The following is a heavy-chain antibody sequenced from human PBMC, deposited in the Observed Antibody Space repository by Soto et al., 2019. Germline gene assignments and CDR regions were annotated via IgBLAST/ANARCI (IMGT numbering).Heavy chain of an antibody. CDR1: GGSISRSSYY. J-gene: IGHJ5*02. D-gene: IGHD5-18*01. Sequence: QLQLQESGPGLVKPSETLSLTCPVSGGSISRSSYYWGGIRQPPGKGREWIGSIHYSGSTYYNPSLKSGDTISVETSKNQFSLKLSPVTAADTAVYYGARTGYSFNWFDPWCQGTLVTVSS. V-gene: IGHV4-39*01. CDR3: ARTGYSFNWFDP. CDR2: IHYSGST.